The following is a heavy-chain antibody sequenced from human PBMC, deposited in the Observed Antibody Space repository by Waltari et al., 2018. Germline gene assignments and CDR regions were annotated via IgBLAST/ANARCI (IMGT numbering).Heavy chain of an antibody. V-gene: IGHV4-39*01. Sequence: QLQLQESGPGLVKPSETLSLTCTVSGGSISSSSYYWGWIRQPPGQGLEWIGSTYYSGGTEYNPSLKKRGTISVDTSKSQFSRKLSSVTAADTAVYYCARTDHYYGSGSYYYPYWGQGTLVTVSS. D-gene: IGHD3-10*01. CDR3: ARTDHYYGSGSYYYPY. J-gene: IGHJ4*02. CDR2: TYYSGGT. CDR1: GGSISSSSYY.